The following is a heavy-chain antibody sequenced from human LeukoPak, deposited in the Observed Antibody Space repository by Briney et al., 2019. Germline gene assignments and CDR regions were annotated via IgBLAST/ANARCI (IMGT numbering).Heavy chain of an antibody. CDR2: ISYDGRNK. CDR3: ARAYSGYDDAVDI. V-gene: IGHV3-30*04. Sequence: PGGSLRLSCAASGFTLISYAMNWVRQAPGTGLEWVAVISYDGRNKYYADSVKGRFTISRDNSKNTMYLQMNSLRAEDTAVYYCARAYSGYDDAVDIWGQGTMVTVSS. CDR1: GFTLISYA. J-gene: IGHJ3*02. D-gene: IGHD5-12*01.